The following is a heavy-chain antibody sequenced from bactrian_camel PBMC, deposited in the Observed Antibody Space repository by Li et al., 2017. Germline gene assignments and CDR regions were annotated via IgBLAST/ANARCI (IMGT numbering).Heavy chain of an antibody. J-gene: IGHJ4*01. V-gene: IGHV3S40*01. CDR3: ERDPNHYSDFDV. Sequence: VQLVESGGDLVQPGGYLTLSCAASGFTFGSSTMSWVRQAPGKGLEWVSTISSGGTTFYADSVKGRFTISRDNTENTVSLQLNRLKPEDTAVYYCERDPNHYSDFDVWGQGTQVTVS. CDR1: GFTFGSST. CDR2: ISSGGTT. D-gene: IGHD4*01.